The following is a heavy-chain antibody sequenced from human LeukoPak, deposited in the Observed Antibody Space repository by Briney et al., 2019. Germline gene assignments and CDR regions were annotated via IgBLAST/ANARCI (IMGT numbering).Heavy chain of an antibody. CDR3: ARGGELLPLGY. V-gene: IGHV4-61*02. J-gene: IGHJ4*02. D-gene: IGHD1-26*01. CDR2: IYTSGST. CDR1: GGSISSGDYY. Sequence: SETLSLTCTVSGGSISSGDYYWSWIRQPAGKGLEWIGRIYTSGSTNYNPSLKSRVTMSVDTSKNQFSLKLSSVTAADTAVYYCARGGELLPLGYWGQGTLVTVSS.